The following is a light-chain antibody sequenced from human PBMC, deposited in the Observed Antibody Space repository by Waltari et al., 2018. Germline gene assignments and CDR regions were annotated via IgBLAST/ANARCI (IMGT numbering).Light chain of an antibody. CDR1: QSISRW. Sequence: IQMTQSPSTLSASVEEQVTISCRASQSISRWLAWYQQKPGKAPKLLIYMASSLESGVPSRFSGTGSGTDFTLTISSLQPDDFATYYCQHYNSYSTFGQGTKVEIK. CDR3: QHYNSYST. V-gene: IGKV1-5*03. J-gene: IGKJ1*01. CDR2: MAS.